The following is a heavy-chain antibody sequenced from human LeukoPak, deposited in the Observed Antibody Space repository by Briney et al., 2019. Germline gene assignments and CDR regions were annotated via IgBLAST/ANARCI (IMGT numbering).Heavy chain of an antibody. Sequence: AAVKVSCMASGYTFAGYFIHWVRQAPGQGPEWMGWINPNSGGTNFAQKFQGRVTMTRDTSISTAYMELSRLRSDDTAVYYCSRTDGSGLYYYYSGMDFWGQGTTVTVSS. CDR2: INPNSGGT. J-gene: IGHJ6*02. V-gene: IGHV1-2*02. CDR1: GYTFAGYF. CDR3: SRTDGSGLYYYYSGMDF. D-gene: IGHD1-14*01.